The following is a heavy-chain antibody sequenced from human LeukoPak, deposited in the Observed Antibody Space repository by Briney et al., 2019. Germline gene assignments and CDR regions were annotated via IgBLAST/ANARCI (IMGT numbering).Heavy chain of an antibody. CDR3: AKDLQGTATPFDY. D-gene: IGHD2-21*02. J-gene: IGHJ4*02. CDR2: IIPIFGTA. V-gene: IGHV1-69*13. CDR1: GGTFSSYA. Sequence: SVKVSCKASGGTFSSYAISWVRQAPGQGLEWMGGIIPIFGTANYAQKFQGRVTITADESTSTAYMELSSLRSEDTAVYYCAKDLQGTATPFDYWGQGTLVSVSS.